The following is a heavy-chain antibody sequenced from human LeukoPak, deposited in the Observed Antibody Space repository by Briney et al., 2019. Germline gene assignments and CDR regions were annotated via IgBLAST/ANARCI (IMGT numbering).Heavy chain of an antibody. Sequence: SETLSLTCTVSGGSVSSGTYYWSWIRQPPGKGLEWIGYIYYRGSTNYNPSLKSRVTISVDTSKNQFSLKLSSVTAADTAVYYCASLRSDSSGYYNFRIDYWGQGTLVTVSS. CDR2: IYYRGST. J-gene: IGHJ4*02. CDR1: GGSVSSGTYY. CDR3: ASLRSDSSGYYNFRIDY. D-gene: IGHD3-22*01. V-gene: IGHV4-61*01.